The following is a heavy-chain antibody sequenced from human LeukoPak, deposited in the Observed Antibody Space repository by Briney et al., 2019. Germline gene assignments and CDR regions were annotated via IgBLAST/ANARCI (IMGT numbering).Heavy chain of an antibody. D-gene: IGHD3-22*01. Sequence: ASVKVSCKAFGYTFTSNYMHWVRQAPGPGPEWMGVISPSGGSTTYAQKFQGRVTLTRDMSTSTDYLELSSLRSEDTAVYYCARVYYDSRRGAAFDIWGQGTMVTVSS. CDR3: ARVYYDSRRGAAFDI. J-gene: IGHJ3*02. V-gene: IGHV1-46*01. CDR1: GYTFTSNY. CDR2: ISPSGGST.